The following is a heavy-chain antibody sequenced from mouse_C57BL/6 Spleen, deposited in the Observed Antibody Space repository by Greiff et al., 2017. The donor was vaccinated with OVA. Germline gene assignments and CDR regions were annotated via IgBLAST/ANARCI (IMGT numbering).Heavy chain of an antibody. V-gene: IGHV1-52*01. CDR3: ARGETTVVATDY. Sequence: QVQLQQPGAELVRPGSSVKLSCTASGYTFTSYWMHWVKQRPIQGLEWIGNIDPSDSETHYNHNFKDKATLTLDKSSSTAYMQLSSLTSEDSAVEDGARGETTVVATDYWGQGTTLTVSS. CDR1: GYTFTSYW. D-gene: IGHD1-1*01. CDR2: IDPSDSET. J-gene: IGHJ2*01.